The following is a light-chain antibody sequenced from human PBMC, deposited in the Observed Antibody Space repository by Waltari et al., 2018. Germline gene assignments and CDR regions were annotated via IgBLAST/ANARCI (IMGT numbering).Light chain of an antibody. CDR3: QQSYITGT. CDR2: AAS. V-gene: IGKV1-39*01. Sequence: DIQMTQSPSSLSASVGYRVTITCRASQSISIYLNWYQQKPGKAPKLLIYAASSLQSGAPSRFSGSGSGTDFTLTISSLQPEDFATYYCQQSYITGTFGPGTKVDIK. J-gene: IGKJ3*01. CDR1: QSISIY.